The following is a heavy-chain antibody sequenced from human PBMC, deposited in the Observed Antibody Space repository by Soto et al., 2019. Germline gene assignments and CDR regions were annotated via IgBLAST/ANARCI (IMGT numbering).Heavy chain of an antibody. Sequence: GALRLSCAASGFTVSSNYMSWVRQAPGKGLEWVSVIYSGGSTYYADSVKGRFTISRDNSKNTLYLQMNSLRAEDTAVYYCARGYYYYGMDVWGQGTTVTVSS. J-gene: IGHJ6*02. V-gene: IGHV3-53*01. CDR3: ARGYYYYGMDV. CDR2: IYSGGST. CDR1: GFTVSSNY.